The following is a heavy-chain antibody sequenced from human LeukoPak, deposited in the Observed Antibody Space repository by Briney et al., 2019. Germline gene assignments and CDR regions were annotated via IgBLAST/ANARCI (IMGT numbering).Heavy chain of an antibody. V-gene: IGHV4-59*08. CDR3: ARHFVPYTSSWPFDP. D-gene: IGHD6-13*01. Sequence: SETLSLTCTVSGGSISSYYWSWIRQPPGKGLEWMGYIYYSGSTNYNPSLKSRVTISVDTSKNQFSLKLSSVTAADTAVYYCARHFVPYTSSWPFDPWGQGTLVTVSS. CDR1: GGSISSYY. J-gene: IGHJ5*02. CDR2: IYYSGST.